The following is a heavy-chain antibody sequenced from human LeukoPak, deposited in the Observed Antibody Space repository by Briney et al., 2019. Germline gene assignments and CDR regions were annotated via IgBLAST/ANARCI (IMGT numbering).Heavy chain of an antibody. CDR2: ISSSSSYI. V-gene: IGHV3-21*01. Sequence: GGSLRLSCAASGFTFSSYSMNWVRQAPGKGLEWVSSISSSSSYIYYADSVKGRFTISRDNAKNSLYLQMNSLRAEDTSVYYCARGSILNDDDGDYPNWFDPWGQGTLVTVSS. CDR1: GFTFSSYS. D-gene: IGHD4-17*01. CDR3: ARGSILNDDDGDYPNWFDP. J-gene: IGHJ5*02.